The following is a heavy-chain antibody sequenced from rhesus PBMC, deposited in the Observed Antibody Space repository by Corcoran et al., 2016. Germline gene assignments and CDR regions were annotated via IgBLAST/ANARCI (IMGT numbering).Heavy chain of an antibody. Sequence: QVQLQESGPGLVKPSETLSLTCAVSGGSISSGYYYWSRIRQPPGKGLEWIGYITYSGSTSYNPSLKSRVTISKDASKNQFSLKLSSVTAADTAVYYCARNFGWSLGYWGQGVLVTVSS. V-gene: IGHV4-122*02. CDR1: GGSISSGYYY. CDR3: ARNFGWSLGY. CDR2: ITYSGST. D-gene: IGHD6-37*01. J-gene: IGHJ4*01.